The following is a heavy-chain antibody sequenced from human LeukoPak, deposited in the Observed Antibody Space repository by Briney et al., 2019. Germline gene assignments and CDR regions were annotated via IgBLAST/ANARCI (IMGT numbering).Heavy chain of an antibody. CDR2: IKQDGSEK. V-gene: IGHV3-7*01. CDR1: GFTFSSYW. J-gene: IGHJ4*02. D-gene: IGHD4-23*01. Sequence: GGSLRLSCAASGFTFSSYWMSWVRQAPGKGLEWVANIKQDGSEKSYVDSVKGRFTISRDKATNSLYLQMNSLRAEDTAVYYCARGRWAVSKGYYFDYWGQGTLVTVSS. CDR3: ARGRWAVSKGYYFDY.